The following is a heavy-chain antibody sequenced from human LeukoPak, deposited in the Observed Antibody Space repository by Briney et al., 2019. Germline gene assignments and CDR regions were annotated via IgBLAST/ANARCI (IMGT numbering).Heavy chain of an antibody. CDR2: ISYDGSNK. V-gene: IGHV3-30*18. CDR1: GFTFSSYG. Sequence: GGSLRLSCAASGFTFSSYGMHWVRQAPGKGPEWVAVISYDGSNKYYADSVKGRFTISRDNSKNTLYLQMNSLRAEDTAVYYCAKSHYDSSGYYQDFDYWGQGTLVTVSS. CDR3: AKSHYDSSGYYQDFDY. J-gene: IGHJ4*02. D-gene: IGHD3-22*01.